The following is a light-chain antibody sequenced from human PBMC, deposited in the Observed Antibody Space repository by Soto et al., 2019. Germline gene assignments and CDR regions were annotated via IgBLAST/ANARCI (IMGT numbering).Light chain of an antibody. CDR1: QVINNY. CDR3: EHYFGDPWA. V-gene: IGKV1-27*01. Sequence: DIQMTQSPSSLSASVGDRVTITCRASQVINNYLAWYQQKPGRVPQLLIYGASTLHSGVPSRFSGSGSGIDFSLTISSLKPEDVATYFCEHYFGDPWALGQGTKVDIK. CDR2: GAS. J-gene: IGKJ1*01.